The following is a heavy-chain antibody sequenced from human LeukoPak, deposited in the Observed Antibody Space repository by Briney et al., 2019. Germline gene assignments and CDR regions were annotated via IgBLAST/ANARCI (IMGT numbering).Heavy chain of an antibody. Sequence: PSETLSLTCTVSGGSISTYYWSWIRQPARKGLECIGHIFTSGSTKHNPSLKSRVTLSVDTSKNQFSLKLSSVTATDTAVYHCAGRGYRSSWYDRAGGSFEPWGQGTLVTVSS. CDR3: AGRGYRSSWYDRAGGSFEP. D-gene: IGHD6-13*01. J-gene: IGHJ5*02. CDR1: GGSISTYY. CDR2: IFTSGST. V-gene: IGHV4-4*07.